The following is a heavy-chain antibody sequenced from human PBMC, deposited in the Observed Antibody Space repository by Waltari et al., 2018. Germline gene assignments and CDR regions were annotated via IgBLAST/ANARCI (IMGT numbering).Heavy chain of an antibody. CDR1: GYKFTNYW. Sequence: EVQLVQSGVEVHKPGESLKISCKASGYKFTNYWIGWVRQKPGKGLDWMGVIFPVDSDVRYSPSVRGKVTISVDKSIDTTYLQWRSLEASDSAMYYCVRHAEGGPNTFDIWGQGTEVFVSS. D-gene: IGHD2-15*01. J-gene: IGHJ3*02. V-gene: IGHV5-51*01. CDR3: VRHAEGGPNTFDI. CDR2: IFPVDSDV.